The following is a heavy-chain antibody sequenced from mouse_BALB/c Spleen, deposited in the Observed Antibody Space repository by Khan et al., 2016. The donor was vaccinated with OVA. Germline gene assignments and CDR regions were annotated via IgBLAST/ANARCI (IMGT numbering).Heavy chain of an antibody. V-gene: IGHV5-9-3*01. Sequence: EVELVESGGGLVKPGGSLKLSCAASGFTFSTFAMSWVRQTPEKRLEWVATISSDGDSTYYPDNVTGLFTISRDNVKNTLDQQMSSLRSGDTAMYYCASATYGSFAYWGQGTLVTVSA. CDR2: ISSDGDST. CDR3: ASATYGSFAY. CDR1: GFTFSTFA. D-gene: IGHD2-1*01. J-gene: IGHJ3*01.